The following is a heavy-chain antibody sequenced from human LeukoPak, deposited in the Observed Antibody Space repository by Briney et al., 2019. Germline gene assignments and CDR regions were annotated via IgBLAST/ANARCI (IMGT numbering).Heavy chain of an antibody. CDR2: IFYSGST. V-gene: IGHV4-38-2*02. J-gene: IGHJ3*02. CDR3: AKSNGYGLVDI. D-gene: IGHD3-10*01. CDR1: GYSISSGYY. Sequence: SETLSLTCTVSGYSISSGYYWGWIRPPPGKGLEWIGNIFYSGSTYYSPSLRSRVTISLDTSTNQFSLKLNSVTAADTAVYYCAKSNGYGLVDIWGQGTMVTVSS.